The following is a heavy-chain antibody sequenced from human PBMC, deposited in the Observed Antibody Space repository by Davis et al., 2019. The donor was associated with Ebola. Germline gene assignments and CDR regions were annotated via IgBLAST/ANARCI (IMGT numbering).Heavy chain of an antibody. D-gene: IGHD3-10*01. Sequence: GESLKTSCKGSGYSFTSYWIGLVRQMPGKGLEWMGIIYPGDSDTSNSPSFQGQGTISADKSISTAYLQWSSLKASDTAMYYGARGARRGVISSDYWGQGTLVTVSS. CDR3: ARGARRGVISSDY. CDR1: GYSFTSYW. V-gene: IGHV5-51*01. J-gene: IGHJ4*02. CDR2: IYPGDSDT.